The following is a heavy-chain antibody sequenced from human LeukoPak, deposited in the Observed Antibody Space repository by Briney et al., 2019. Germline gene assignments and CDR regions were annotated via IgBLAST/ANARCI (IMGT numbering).Heavy chain of an antibody. Sequence: PGGSLRLSCVASGFTSSSYSMFGVRQAPGKGLEWVSYISSSSSTIYYADSVKGRFTISRDNAKNSLYLQMNSLRDEDTAVYYCARDLSGRYAFDIWGQGTMVTVSS. V-gene: IGHV3-48*02. J-gene: IGHJ3*02. CDR2: ISSSSSTI. CDR3: ARDLSGRYAFDI. CDR1: GFTSSSYS. D-gene: IGHD3-10*01.